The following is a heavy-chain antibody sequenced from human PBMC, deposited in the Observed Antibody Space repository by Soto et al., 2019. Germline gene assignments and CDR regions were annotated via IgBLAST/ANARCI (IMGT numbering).Heavy chain of an antibody. CDR2: INAGNGKI. CDR1: GYTFTSYA. V-gene: IGHV1-3*01. J-gene: IGHJ3*02. D-gene: IGHD3-22*01. CDR3: VRDHPSNYYDGSGYSHRRMGDVAFDI. Sequence: QVQLVQSGAEVKKPGASVKVSCKASGYTFTSYAMHWVRQAPGQRLEWMGWINAGNGKIKYSQKFQGRVTITRDTYARTAYMELSSVRSEGTAVYYCVRDHPSNYYDGSGYSHRRMGDVAFDIWGQGRMDTVSS.